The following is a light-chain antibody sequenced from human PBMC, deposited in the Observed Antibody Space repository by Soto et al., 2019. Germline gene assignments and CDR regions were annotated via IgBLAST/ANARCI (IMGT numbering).Light chain of an antibody. Sequence: EIVFTQSPATLSLSPGERATLSCRASQTVSSTYLAWCQQKPGQAPRLVIYGASSRDTGIPDRFSGTVAGTEFTRTISRLEPEDVAVDYCQQYGSSTITFGQGTRLEIK. CDR1: QTVSSTY. CDR3: QQYGSSTIT. V-gene: IGKV3-20*01. CDR2: GAS. J-gene: IGKJ5*01.